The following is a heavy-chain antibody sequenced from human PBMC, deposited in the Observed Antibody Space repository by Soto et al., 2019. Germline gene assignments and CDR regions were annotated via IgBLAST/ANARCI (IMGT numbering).Heavy chain of an antibody. CDR3: ARCIAAAGPIDY. D-gene: IGHD6-13*01. CDR1: GGSSSNRNG. V-gene: IGHV4-4*02. CDR2: IYHSGST. Sequence: TKSDTRSVLGGSSSNRNGCRLIKKPPGKGLEWIGEIYHSGSTNYNPSLKSRVTISVDKSKNQFSLKLSSVTAADTAVYYCARCIAAAGPIDYWGQGTLVTVSS. J-gene: IGHJ4*02.